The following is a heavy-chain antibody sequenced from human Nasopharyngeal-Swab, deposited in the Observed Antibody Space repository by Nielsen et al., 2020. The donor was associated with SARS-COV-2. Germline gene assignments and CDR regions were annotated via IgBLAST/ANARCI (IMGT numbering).Heavy chain of an antibody. CDR2: IYSGGST. J-gene: IGHJ4*02. D-gene: IGHD3-22*01. CDR3: ARTMGGYYDSSGYTLEWFDY. CDR1: GFTVSSNY. V-gene: IGHV3-53*01. Sequence: GGSLRLSCAASGFTVSSNYMSWVRQAPGKGLEWVSVIYSGGSTYYADSVKGRFTISRDNSKNTLYLQMNSLRAEDTAVYYCARTMGGYYDSSGYTLEWFDYWGQGTLVTVSS.